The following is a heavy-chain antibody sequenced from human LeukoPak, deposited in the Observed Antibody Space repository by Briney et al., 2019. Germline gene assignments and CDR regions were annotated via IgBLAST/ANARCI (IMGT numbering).Heavy chain of an antibody. CDR3: AREEGAPIAAANI. V-gene: IGHV1-18*01. Sequence: ASVKVSCKASGYIFTSYSISWVRQAPGQGLEWIGWISAYNGDTNYVQKFQGRVTMTTDTSTSTAYMELKSLRSDDTAVYYCAREEGAPIAAANIWGLGQRSPSLQ. CDR1: GYIFTSYS. J-gene: IGHJ3*02. D-gene: IGHD6-13*01. CDR2: ISAYNGDT.